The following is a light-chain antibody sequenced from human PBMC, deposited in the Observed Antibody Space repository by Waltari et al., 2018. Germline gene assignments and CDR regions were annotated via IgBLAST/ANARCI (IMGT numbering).Light chain of an antibody. J-gene: IGKJ4*01. CDR1: QTVLYSSNNKNY. Sequence: DIVMTQSPDSLAVSLGERVTIHCKSRQTVLYSSNNKNYLAWYQQKPGQPPKLLIYWASTRESGVPDRFSGSGSGTDFTLTISSLQAEDVAVYYCQQYSTTPLTFGGGTKVEVK. CDR3: QQYSTTPLT. CDR2: WAS. V-gene: IGKV4-1*01.